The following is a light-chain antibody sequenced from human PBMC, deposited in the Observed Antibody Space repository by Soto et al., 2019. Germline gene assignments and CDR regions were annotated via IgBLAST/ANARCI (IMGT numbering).Light chain of an antibody. V-gene: IGKV1-6*01. J-gene: IGKJ1*01. Sequence: SQMTQSPSSLSASVGDRVTITCRASQDIRNKIGWFQQKPGKAHELLIYAASYLQSGVPSRFSGSGSGTDFTLTISSLQPEDFATYYCLQDHNYSWTFGQGTKVEIK. CDR2: AAS. CDR3: LQDHNYSWT. CDR1: QDIRNK.